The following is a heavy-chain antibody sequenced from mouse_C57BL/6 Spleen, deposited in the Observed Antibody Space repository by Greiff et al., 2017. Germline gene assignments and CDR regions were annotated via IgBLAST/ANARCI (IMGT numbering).Heavy chain of an antibody. D-gene: IGHD3-1*01. V-gene: IGHV1-52*01. Sequence: QVQLQQPGAELVRPGSSVKLSCKASGYTFTSYWMHWVKQRPIQGLEWIGNIDPSDSETHYNQKFKDKATLTVDKSSSTAYMQLSSLTSEDSAVYYCARWGFYGMDYWGQGTSVTVSS. CDR3: ARWGFYGMDY. J-gene: IGHJ4*01. CDR1: GYTFTSYW. CDR2: IDPSDSET.